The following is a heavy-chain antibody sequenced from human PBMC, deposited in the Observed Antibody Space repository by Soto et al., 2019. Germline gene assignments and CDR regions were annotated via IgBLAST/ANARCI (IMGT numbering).Heavy chain of an antibody. V-gene: IGHV3-64D*06. Sequence: GGSLRLSXSVFGFTFSSYAMHWVRQAPGKGLQYVSSISSNGGSTYYADSVKGRFTISRDNSKNTLYLQMSSLRVEDTAVYHCVKDRYVDYWGQGNLVTVSS. CDR3: VKDRYVDY. CDR2: ISSNGGST. CDR1: GFTFSSYA. J-gene: IGHJ4*02.